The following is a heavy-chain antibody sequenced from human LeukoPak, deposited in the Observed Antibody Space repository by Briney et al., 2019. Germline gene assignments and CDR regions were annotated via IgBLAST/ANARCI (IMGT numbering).Heavy chain of an antibody. CDR3: ARGPPNWGYDY. D-gene: IGHD7-27*01. Sequence: ASVKVSFKASGYTFTSYDFNWVRQATGQRPEWMGWMSPNSGDTGHAQKFQDRVTMTRNTSISTAYMELSSLRSDDTAVYYCARGPPNWGYDYWGPGTLVTVSS. J-gene: IGHJ4*02. CDR2: MSPNSGDT. CDR1: GYTFTSYD. V-gene: IGHV1-8*01.